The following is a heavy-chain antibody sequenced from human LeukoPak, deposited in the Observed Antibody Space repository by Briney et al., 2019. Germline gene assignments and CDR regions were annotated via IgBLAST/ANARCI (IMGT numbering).Heavy chain of an antibody. J-gene: IGHJ5*02. Sequence: PSETLSLTCTVSGGSISSYYWSWIRQPPGKGLEWIGYIYYSGSTYYNPSLKSRVTISVDMSKNQFSLKLSSVTAADTAVYYCARVIPTDYGDTPNWFDPWGQGTLVTVSS. V-gene: IGHV4-59*08. D-gene: IGHD4-17*01. CDR3: ARVIPTDYGDTPNWFDP. CDR1: GGSISSYY. CDR2: IYYSGST.